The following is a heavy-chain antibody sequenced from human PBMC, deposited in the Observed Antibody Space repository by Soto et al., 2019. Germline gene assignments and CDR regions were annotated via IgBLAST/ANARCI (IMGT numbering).Heavy chain of an antibody. V-gene: IGHV3-48*02. CDR2: ISSSSSTI. D-gene: IGHD1-26*01. CDR3: ARDQTLRGVGATRFDY. Sequence: GGSLRLSCAASGFTFSSYSMNWVRQAPGKGLEWVSYISSSSSTIYYADSVKGRFTISRDNAKNSLYLQMNSLRDEDTAVYYCARDQTLRGVGATRFDYWGQGTLVTVSS. CDR1: GFTFSSYS. J-gene: IGHJ4*02.